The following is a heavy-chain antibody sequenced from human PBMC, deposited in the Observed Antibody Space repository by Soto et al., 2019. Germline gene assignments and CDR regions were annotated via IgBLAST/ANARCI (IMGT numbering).Heavy chain of an antibody. V-gene: IGHV4-34*01. D-gene: IGHD2-15*01. J-gene: IGHJ5*02. CDR2: INHSGST. CDR1: GGSFSGYY. CDR3: ARGRYVGYCSGGSCLTRSWFDP. Sequence: SETLSLTCAVYGGSFSGYYWSWIRQPPGKGLEWIGEINHSGSTNYNPSLKSRVTISVDTSKNQFSLKLSSVTAADTAVYYCARGRYVGYCSGGSCLTRSWFDPWGQGTLVTVSS.